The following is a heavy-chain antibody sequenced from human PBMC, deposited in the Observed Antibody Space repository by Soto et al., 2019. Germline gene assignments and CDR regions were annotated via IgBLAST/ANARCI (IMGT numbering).Heavy chain of an antibody. V-gene: IGHV5-51*04. CDR2: VYPGDSAV. CDR3: TKGATSTFES. Sequence: GESLKISCQGSGYRFTSSWIGWVRQMAVKGLEWRGNVYPGDSAVRYSPSFGGRVTTSADNPPNTAYLHLLNLKASDTAIYYCTKGATSTFESWGQGTRVTFSS. D-gene: IGHD3-16*01. J-gene: IGHJ4*02. CDR1: GYRFTSSW.